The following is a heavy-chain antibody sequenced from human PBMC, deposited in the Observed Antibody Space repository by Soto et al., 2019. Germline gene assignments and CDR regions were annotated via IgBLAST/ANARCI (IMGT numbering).Heavy chain of an antibody. CDR2: INTIGGDT. D-gene: IGHD6-19*01. CDR1: GFTFNSHA. J-gene: IGHJ2*01. Sequence: GGSLRLSCAAWGFTFNSHAMYWVREAPGNGLEFVSAINTIGGDTYYAHSVKGRFTISRDNSKNTLYLQMGGLRAEDMAVYYCARVQEGSGWY. V-gene: IGHV3-64*01. CDR3: ARVQEGSGWY.